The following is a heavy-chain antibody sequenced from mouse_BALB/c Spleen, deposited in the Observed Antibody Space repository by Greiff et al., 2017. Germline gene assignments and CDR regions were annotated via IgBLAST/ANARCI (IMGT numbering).Heavy chain of an antibody. V-gene: IGHV14-3*02. D-gene: IGHD2-10*02. J-gene: IGHJ4*01. CDR2: VDPANGNT. CDR1: GFNIKDTY. CDR3: ARPPYGNYAMDY. Sequence: VQLQQSGAELVKPGASVMLSCTASGFNIKDTYMHWVKQRPEQGLEWIGRVDPANGNTKYDPKFQGKATITADTSSNTAYLQLSSLTSEDTAVYYCARPPYGNYAMDYWGQGTSVTVSS.